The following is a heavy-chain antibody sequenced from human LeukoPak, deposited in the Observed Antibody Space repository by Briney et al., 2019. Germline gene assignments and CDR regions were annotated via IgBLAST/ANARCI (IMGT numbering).Heavy chain of an antibody. CDR2: MSYDGGNK. D-gene: IGHD4-17*01. J-gene: IGHJ5*02. Sequence: GRPLRLSCAASGFILSDYGMHWVRQAPGKGLDWVAFMSYDGGNKYYADSVKGRFTISRDNSKNTLYLQMNTLRAGDTAVYYCAKVGRNYGDYNGWFDPWGQGTLVTVSS. CDR3: AKVGRNYGDYNGWFDP. CDR1: GFILSDYG. V-gene: IGHV3-30*18.